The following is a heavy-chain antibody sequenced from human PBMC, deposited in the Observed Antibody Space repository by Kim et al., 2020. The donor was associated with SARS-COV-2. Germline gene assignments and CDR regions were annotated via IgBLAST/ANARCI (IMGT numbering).Heavy chain of an antibody. V-gene: IGHV4-59*08. CDR2: IYYSGST. Sequence: SETLSLTCTVSGGSISSYYWSWIRQPPGKGLEWIGYIYYSGSTNYNPSLKSRVTISVDTSKNQFSLKLSSVTAADTAVYYCARLDYYDSSGYASYLSRWGQGTLVTVSS. D-gene: IGHD3-22*01. J-gene: IGHJ4*02. CDR1: GGSISSYY. CDR3: ARLDYYDSSGYASYLSR.